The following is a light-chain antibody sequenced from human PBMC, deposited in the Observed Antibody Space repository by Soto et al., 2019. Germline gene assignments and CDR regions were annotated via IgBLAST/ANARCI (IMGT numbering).Light chain of an antibody. V-gene: IGKV1D-16*01. Sequence: DIQMTQSRSLVSASVGDRVSNTCRASQPISNGVAWYQQKPGKAPNLLIYAASSLYSGVPSRFSGSGSGTDFTLTITSLQPEDFATYYCQHYNSYSEAFGQGTKVDIK. CDR1: QPISNG. CDR3: QHYNSYSEA. J-gene: IGKJ1*01. CDR2: AAS.